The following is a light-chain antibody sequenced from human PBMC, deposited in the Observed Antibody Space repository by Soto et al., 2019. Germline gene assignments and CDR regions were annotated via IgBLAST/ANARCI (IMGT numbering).Light chain of an antibody. CDR2: SAS. V-gene: IGKV3-15*01. Sequence: EIVMTQSPATLSVSPGERVTLSCRASQTISSILAWYQQKPVLAPRILIYSASIRATGIPARFSGSASGTDFTLTISSLQSEDFAIYYCQQYYQWPWTFGQGTKLDI. J-gene: IGKJ1*01. CDR3: QQYYQWPWT. CDR1: QTISSI.